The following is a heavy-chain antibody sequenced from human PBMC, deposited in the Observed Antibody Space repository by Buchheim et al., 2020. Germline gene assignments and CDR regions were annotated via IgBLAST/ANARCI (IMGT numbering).Heavy chain of an antibody. Sequence: EVQLVESGGGLVQPGGSLRLSCAASGFTFSSYEMNWVRQAPGKGLEWVSYISSSGRTIYYADSVKGRFTISRANAKNSLYLQMNSLRAEDTAVYYCAREGYDFWSGYYSGINYGMDVWGQGTT. D-gene: IGHD3-3*01. CDR1: GFTFSSYE. V-gene: IGHV3-48*03. J-gene: IGHJ6*02. CDR2: ISSSGRTI. CDR3: AREGYDFWSGYYSGINYGMDV.